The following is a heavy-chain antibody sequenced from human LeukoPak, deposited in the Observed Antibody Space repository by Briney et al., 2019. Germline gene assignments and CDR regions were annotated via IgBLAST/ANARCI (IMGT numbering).Heavy chain of an antibody. J-gene: IGHJ1*01. V-gene: IGHV3-21*01. CDR2: ISSSGSYI. Sequence: GGSLRLSCAVSGFTFSSYSMNWVRQAPGKGLEWVSSISSSGSYIYYADSLKGRFTISRDNAKNSLYLQMNSLRAEDTAVYYCATLRGGYCSSTSCFGYFQHWGQGTLVTVSS. D-gene: IGHD2-2*01. CDR1: GFTFSSYS. CDR3: ATLRGGYCSSTSCFGYFQH.